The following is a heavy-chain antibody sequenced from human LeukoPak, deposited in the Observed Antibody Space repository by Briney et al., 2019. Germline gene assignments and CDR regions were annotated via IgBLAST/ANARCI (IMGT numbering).Heavy chain of an antibody. J-gene: IGHJ6*02. CDR3: SGVSLVRGRYYYYYDTDV. V-gene: IGHV4-39*07. D-gene: IGHD3-10*01. CDR1: GGSLSSNAHY. CDR2: ISSRGST. Sequence: SETLSLTCTVSGGSLSSNAHYWGWIRQPPGKGLEWIGTISSRGSTYYNPSLTSRVSMSEDTSKNQFSLRLSSVTAADTAMYYCSGVSLVRGRYYYYYDTDVWGQGTAVTVSS.